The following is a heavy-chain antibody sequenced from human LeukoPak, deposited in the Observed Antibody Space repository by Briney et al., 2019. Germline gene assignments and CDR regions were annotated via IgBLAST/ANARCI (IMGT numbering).Heavy chain of an antibody. CDR3: RAETKYHDYYYGY. V-gene: IGHV3-30*03. J-gene: IGHJ4*02. CDR2: ISSDGNDK. D-gene: IGHD3-22*01. Sequence: SGGSLRLSCAASRLTFSTFGIHWVRQAPGKGLGWVAVISSDGNDKYYADSVRGRFTISRDDSQETLYLHMSSLRIEDTAVYYCRAETKYHDYYYGYWGQGTLVTVSS. CDR1: RLTFSTFG.